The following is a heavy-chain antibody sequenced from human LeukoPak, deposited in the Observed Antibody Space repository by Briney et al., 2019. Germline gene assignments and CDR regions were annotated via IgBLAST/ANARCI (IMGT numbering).Heavy chain of an antibody. CDR2: IYYSGST. V-gene: IGHV4-61*01. CDR1: GGSVSSGSYY. CDR3: ARDKVVVVPAAMPGNWFDP. J-gene: IGHJ5*02. D-gene: IGHD2-2*01. Sequence: PSETLSLTCTVSGGSVSSGSYYWSWIRQPPGKGLEWMGYIYYSGSTNYNPSLKSRVTISVDTSKNQFSLKLSSVTAADTAVYYCARDKVVVVPAAMPGNWFDPWGQGTLVTVSS.